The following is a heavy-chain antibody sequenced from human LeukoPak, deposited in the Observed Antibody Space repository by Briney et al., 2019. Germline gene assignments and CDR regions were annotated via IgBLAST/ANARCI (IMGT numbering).Heavy chain of an antibody. CDR3: VRGFNSSGYYSRGFDY. D-gene: IGHD3-22*01. V-gene: IGHV3-64D*09. CDR1: GFTFSSYA. Sequence: GGSLRLSCSAYGFTFSSYATHWVRQAPGKGLEYVSSISSNGGSTYYSDSLKGRFTISRDNSKNTLYLQMSSLRAEDTAVYYCVRGFNSSGYYSRGFDYWGQGTPVTVSS. CDR2: ISSNGGST. J-gene: IGHJ4*02.